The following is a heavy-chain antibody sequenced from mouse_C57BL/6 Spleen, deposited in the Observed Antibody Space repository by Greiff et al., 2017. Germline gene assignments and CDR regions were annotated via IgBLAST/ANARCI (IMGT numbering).Heavy chain of an antibody. CDR3: ARLDGFYAMDY. Sequence: QVQLQQPGAELVRPGTSVMLSCKASGYTFTSYWLHWVKQRPGQGLEWIGVIDPSDSYTNYNQKFKGKATLTVDTSSSTAYMQLSSLTSEDSAVYYCARLDGFYAMDYWGQGTSVTVSS. V-gene: IGHV1-59*01. CDR1: GYTFTSYW. CDR2: IDPSDSYT. D-gene: IGHD2-3*01. J-gene: IGHJ4*01.